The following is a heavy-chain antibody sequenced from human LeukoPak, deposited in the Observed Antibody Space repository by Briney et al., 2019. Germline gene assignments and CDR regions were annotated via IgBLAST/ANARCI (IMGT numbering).Heavy chain of an antibody. V-gene: IGHV4-34*01. Sequence: SETLSLTCAVYGGSFSGYYWSWIRQPPGKGLEWIGEINHSGSTNYNPSLKSRITMSVDTSKNQFSLKLSSVTAADTAVYYCARAQPLPYYYGSGSYRSRFDPWGQGTLVTVSS. J-gene: IGHJ5*02. D-gene: IGHD3-10*01. CDR3: ARAQPLPYYYGSGSYRSRFDP. CDR2: INHSGST. CDR1: GGSFSGYY.